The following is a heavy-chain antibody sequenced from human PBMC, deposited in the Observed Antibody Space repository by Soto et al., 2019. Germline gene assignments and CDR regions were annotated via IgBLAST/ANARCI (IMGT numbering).Heavy chain of an antibody. Sequence: QVLPHQWGPGLLRPSETLSLTCDVHGDSLSGYAWSWIRQPPAKGLEWIGGITFRGVTNYHPSLKRRLSMSVDTSKNRTSLNVSSVTAADTALYFCARKLEASIRHVEWFSYKWFDAWGPGTLVTVSS. CDR1: GDSLSGYA. J-gene: IGHJ5*02. CDR3: ARKLEASIRHVEWFSYKWFDA. D-gene: IGHD3-3*01. CDR2: ITFRGVT. V-gene: IGHV4-34*01.